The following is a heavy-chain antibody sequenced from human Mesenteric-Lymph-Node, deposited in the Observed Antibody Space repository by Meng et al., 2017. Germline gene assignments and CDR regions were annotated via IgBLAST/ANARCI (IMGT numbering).Heavy chain of an antibody. CDR3: ARESRDGYNCVDY. D-gene: IGHD5-24*01. Sequence: LSLTRATSGFTFSAFGIHWVRQAPGKGLEWVAVIWYDGSNEYYADSVKGRFTISRDNSKNTLYLQMNSLRAEDTAVYYCARESRDGYNCVDYWGQGTLVTVSS. CDR1: GFTFSAFG. J-gene: IGHJ4*02. CDR2: IWYDGSNE. V-gene: IGHV3-30*19.